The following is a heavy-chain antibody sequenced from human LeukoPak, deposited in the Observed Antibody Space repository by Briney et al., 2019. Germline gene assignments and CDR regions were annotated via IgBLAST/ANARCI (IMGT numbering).Heavy chain of an antibody. Sequence: HSGGSLRLSCASSRFTFSNSIFHWVRQAPGKGLEWVAAMSFGGFSKYYADSVKGRFTISRDNSRSTVDLQLSSLGPDDTAVYYCAREGHTSGYCGCFDNWGQGTAVAVSS. CDR3: AREGHTSGYCGCFDN. D-gene: IGHD3-22*01. CDR2: MSFGGFSK. V-gene: IGHV3-30*03. J-gene: IGHJ3*02. CDR1: RFTFSNSI.